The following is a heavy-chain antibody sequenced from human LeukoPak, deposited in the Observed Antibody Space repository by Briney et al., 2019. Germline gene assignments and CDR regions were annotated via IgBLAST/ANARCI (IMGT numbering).Heavy chain of an antibody. D-gene: IGHD2-15*01. V-gene: IGHV3-9*01. J-gene: IGHJ4*02. CDR1: GFTFDDYA. Sequence: GGSLRLSCAASGFTFDDYAMHWVRQAPGKSLEWVSGISWNSGSIGYADSVKGRFTISRDNAKNSLYLQMNSLRAEDTALYYCAKESGYCSGGSCYYFDYWGQGTLVTVSS. CDR2: ISWNSGSI. CDR3: AKESGYCSGGSCYYFDY.